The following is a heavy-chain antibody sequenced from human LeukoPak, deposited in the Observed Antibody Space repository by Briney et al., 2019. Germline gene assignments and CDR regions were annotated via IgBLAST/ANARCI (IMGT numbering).Heavy chain of an antibody. CDR3: ARMRGDYVVDS. CDR1: GGSIGSYY. V-gene: IGHV4-4*07. CDR2: FYTSGST. J-gene: IGHJ5*01. D-gene: IGHD4-17*01. Sequence: SETLSLTCTVSGGSIGSYYWGWIRQPAGKGLEWIGRFYTSGSTDYNPSLKSRVIISVDKSKNQFSLNLRSVTAADTGVYYCARMRGDYVVDSWGQGTLVTVSS.